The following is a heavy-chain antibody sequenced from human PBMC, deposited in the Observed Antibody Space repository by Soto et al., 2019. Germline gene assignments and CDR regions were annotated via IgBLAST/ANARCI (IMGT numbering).Heavy chain of an antibody. CDR2: ISSSSSTI. J-gene: IGHJ5*02. Sequence: GGSLRLSCAASGFTFSTYSMNWVRQAPGKGLGWVSYISSSSSTIYYADSVKGRFTISRDNAKNSLYLQMNSLRDEDTAVYYCARDSPADTISNWFDPWGQGTLVTVSS. CDR3: ARDSPADTISNWFDP. V-gene: IGHV3-48*02. D-gene: IGHD3-3*01. CDR1: GFTFSTYS.